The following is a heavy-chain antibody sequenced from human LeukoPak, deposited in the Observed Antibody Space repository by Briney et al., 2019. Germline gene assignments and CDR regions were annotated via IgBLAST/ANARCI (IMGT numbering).Heavy chain of an antibody. CDR1: GGSISSSSYY. Sequence: SETLSLTCTVSGGSISSSSYYWGWIRQPPGKGLEWIGSIYYSGSTYYNPSLKSRVTISVDTSKNQFSLKLSSVTAADTAVYYCARDRNLVVVAATPLNYFDYWGQGTLVTVSS. CDR2: IYYSGST. D-gene: IGHD2-15*01. J-gene: IGHJ4*02. CDR3: ARDRNLVVVAATPLNYFDY. V-gene: IGHV4-39*07.